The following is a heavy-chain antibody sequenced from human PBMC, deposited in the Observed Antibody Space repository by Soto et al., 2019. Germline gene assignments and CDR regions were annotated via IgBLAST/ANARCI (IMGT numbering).Heavy chain of an antibody. CDR3: ANIEYSSSSLSGIAGY. J-gene: IGHJ4*02. V-gene: IGHV3-23*01. CDR1: GFTFITFA. Sequence: WGSLRLSCAASGFTFITFAIALFRHSAFKGLEWVSGISDSGGTRDYADSVKGRFTISRDNSKNTLYLQMNSLRADDAAVYFCANIEYSSSSLSGIAGYWGQGTLVTVSS. CDR2: ISDSGGTR. D-gene: IGHD6-6*01.